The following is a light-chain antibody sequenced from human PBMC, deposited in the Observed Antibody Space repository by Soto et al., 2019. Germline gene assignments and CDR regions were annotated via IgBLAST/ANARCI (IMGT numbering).Light chain of an antibody. Sequence: DIQLTQSPSTLSASVGDRVTITCRASQSVGRWVAWYQQKPGKAPKLLIYRASSLQSVVPSTFSGRGSGTDFTLTISSLQPDDFATYYCPQYDSNSWSFGQGTKVDVK. CDR2: RAS. CDR1: QSVGRW. J-gene: IGKJ1*01. CDR3: PQYDSNSWS. V-gene: IGKV1-5*03.